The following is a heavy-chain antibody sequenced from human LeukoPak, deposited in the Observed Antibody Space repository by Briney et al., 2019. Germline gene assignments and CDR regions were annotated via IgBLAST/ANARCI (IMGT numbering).Heavy chain of an antibody. CDR1: GFTVSSNY. J-gene: IGHJ4*02. D-gene: IGHD3-22*01. CDR2: IYSGGST. Sequence: GGSLRLSCAASGFTVSSNYMSWVRQAPGKGLEWVSVIYSGGSTYYADSVKGRFTISRDNSKNTLYLQMNSLRVEDTAVYYCARDSPGYYYDSTGYSLRFDYWGQGTLVTVSS. V-gene: IGHV3-66*01. CDR3: ARDSPGYYYDSTGYSLRFDY.